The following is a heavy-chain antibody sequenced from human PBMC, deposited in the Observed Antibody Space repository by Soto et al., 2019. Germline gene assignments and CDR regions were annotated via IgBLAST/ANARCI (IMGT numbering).Heavy chain of an antibody. J-gene: IGHJ4*02. Sequence: LRLSCAASGFAFRNYGMHWVRQAPGKGLEWVAVVSHDGSNQNYADSVKGRFTIYRDNSRNTPSLQMHSLRDDDTAVYYCAKSRITDLVVPVDDWGQGTQVTVSS. CDR3: AKSRITDLVVPVDD. CDR1: GFAFRNYG. D-gene: IGHD3-22*01. V-gene: IGHV3-30*18. CDR2: VSHDGSNQ.